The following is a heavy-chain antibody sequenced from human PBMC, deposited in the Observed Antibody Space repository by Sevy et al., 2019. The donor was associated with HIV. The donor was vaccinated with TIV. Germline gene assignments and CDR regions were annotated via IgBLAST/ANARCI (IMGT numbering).Heavy chain of an antibody. D-gene: IGHD6-6*01. CDR1: GFTFSDYY. V-gene: IGHV3-11*01. Sequence: GGCLRLSCAASGFTFSDYYMSWIRQAPGKGLERVSYISSSGSTIYYADSVKGRFTISRDNAKNSLYLQMNSLRAEDTAVYYCARPSYSSSSGGIGYWGQGTLVTVSS. J-gene: IGHJ4*02. CDR2: ISSSGSTI. CDR3: ARPSYSSSSGGIGY.